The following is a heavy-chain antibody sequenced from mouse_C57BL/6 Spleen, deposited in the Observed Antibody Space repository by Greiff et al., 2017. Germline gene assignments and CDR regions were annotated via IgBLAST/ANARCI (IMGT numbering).Heavy chain of an antibody. D-gene: IGHD1-1*01. CDR1: GFTFSSYA. J-gene: IGHJ4*01. CDR3: ARDVDYGSSYGLVYAMDY. V-gene: IGHV5-4*01. CDR2: ISDGGSYT. Sequence: EVQVVESGGGLVKPGGSLKLSCAASGFTFSSYAMSWVRQTPEKRLEWVATISDGGSYTYYPDNVKGRFTISRDNAKNNLYLQMSHLKSEDTAMYYCARDVDYGSSYGLVYAMDYWGQGTSVTVSS.